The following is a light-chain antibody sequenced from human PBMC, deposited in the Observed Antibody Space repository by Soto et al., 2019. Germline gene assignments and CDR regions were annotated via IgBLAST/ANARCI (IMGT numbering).Light chain of an antibody. CDR2: DSS. Sequence: EIVLTQSPDTLSLSPGETASLSCWASRSVISNFLAWYQQRRGQPPRLLIYDSSNRATGIPARFTGSGSGTAFTLTISRVEPGDSAVYYCQQTFHSPRTFGQGTSLEIK. J-gene: IGKJ2*01. CDR3: QQTFHSPRT. CDR1: RSVISNF. V-gene: IGKV3-20*01.